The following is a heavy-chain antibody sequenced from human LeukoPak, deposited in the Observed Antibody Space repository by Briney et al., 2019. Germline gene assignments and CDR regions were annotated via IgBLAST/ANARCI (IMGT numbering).Heavy chain of an antibody. Sequence: SETLSLTCTVSGGSISSGGYYWSWIRQPPGKGLEWIGYIYYSGSTYYNPSLKSRVTISVDTSKNQFSLKLSSVTAADTAVYYCARDRDYGGNAFQHWGQGTLVTVSS. CDR2: IYYSGST. D-gene: IGHD4-23*01. CDR3: ARDRDYGGNAFQH. V-gene: IGHV4-30-4*01. CDR1: GGSISSGGYY. J-gene: IGHJ1*01.